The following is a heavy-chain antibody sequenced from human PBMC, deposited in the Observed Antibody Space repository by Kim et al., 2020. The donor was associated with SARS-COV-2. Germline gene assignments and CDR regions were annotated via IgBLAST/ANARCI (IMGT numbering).Heavy chain of an antibody. CDR2: IKSKTGGGTT. Sequence: GGSLRLSCAASGFTFSSASMRWVRQAPGKGLEWVARIKSKTGGGTTDYAATVKGSFTITRDDKKNTLQLQMNSLKTEDTDVYYCTTNVSWFDPWGQGTMVTVSS. J-gene: IGHJ5*02. CDR1: GFTFSSAS. CDR3: TTNVSWFDP. V-gene: IGHV3-15*01.